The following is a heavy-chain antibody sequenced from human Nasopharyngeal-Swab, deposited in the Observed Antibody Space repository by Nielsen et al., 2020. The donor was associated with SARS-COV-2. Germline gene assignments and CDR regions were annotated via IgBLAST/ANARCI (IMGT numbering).Heavy chain of an antibody. CDR3: AREAFEELGLRRLGLDY. D-gene: IGHD3-16*01. Sequence: SVKVSCKASGGNFNNFAITWVRQAPGHGLEWMGGLIPVMRSATYAQTFQGRVTITADQSTRTAYLELRGLRTEDTAVYYCAREAFEELGLRRLGLDYWGLGTLITVSS. CDR2: LIPVMRSA. J-gene: IGHJ4*02. CDR1: GGNFNNFA. V-gene: IGHV1-69*13.